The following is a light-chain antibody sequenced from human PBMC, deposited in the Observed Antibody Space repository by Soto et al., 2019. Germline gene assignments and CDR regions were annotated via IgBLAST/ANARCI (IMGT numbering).Light chain of an antibody. CDR2: GAS. CDR3: QQYNHWTSIT. CDR1: QSIRTN. V-gene: IGKV3-15*01. Sequence: EIVMTQSPATLSVSPGERAILSCSASQSIRTNVAWYQQRPGQAPRLLIYGASTRATDIPARFSGSGSGKEFTPTISSLQSEDFAISYCQQYNHWTSITFGQGIRLEF. J-gene: IGKJ5*01.